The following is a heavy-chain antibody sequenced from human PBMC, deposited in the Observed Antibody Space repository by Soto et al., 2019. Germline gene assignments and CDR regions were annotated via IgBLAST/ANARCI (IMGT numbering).Heavy chain of an antibody. CDR2: IYWDNDK. J-gene: IGHJ4*02. CDR1: GFSLSTTGVG. CDR3: ARSLWFGELH. V-gene: IGHV2-5*02. Sequence: QITLKESGPTLVKPTQTLTLTCSFSGFSLSTTGVGVGWIRQSPGKALEWLAIIYWDNDKRYSPSLKSRVTITKDTSKYQVVLTVTNMDPVDTSTYYCARSLWFGELHWGQGALVTVSS. D-gene: IGHD3-10*01.